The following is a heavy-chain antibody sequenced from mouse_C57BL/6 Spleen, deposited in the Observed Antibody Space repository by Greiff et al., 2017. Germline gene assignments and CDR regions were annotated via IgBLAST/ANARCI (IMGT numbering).Heavy chain of an antibody. Sequence: QVQLQQSGAELVKPGASVKLSCKASGYTFTEYTIHWVKQRSGQGLEWIGWFYPGSGSIKYNEKFKDKATLTADKSSSTVYMELSRLTSEDSAVYFCARHEEGYYYGSSQYYFDYWGQGTTLTVSS. D-gene: IGHD1-1*01. CDR1: GYTFTEYT. V-gene: IGHV1-62-2*01. CDR2: FYPGSGSI. J-gene: IGHJ2*01. CDR3: ARHEEGYYYGSSQYYFDY.